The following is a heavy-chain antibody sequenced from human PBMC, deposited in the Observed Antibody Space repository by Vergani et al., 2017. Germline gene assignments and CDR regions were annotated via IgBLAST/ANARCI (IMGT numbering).Heavy chain of an antibody. V-gene: IGHV4-34*01. CDR3: ARGRAARLTWFDP. Sequence: QVQLQQWGAGLLKPSETLSLTCAVYGGSFSGYYWSWIRQPPGKGLEWLGEINHSGSTNYNPSLKSRVTISVDTSKNQFSLKLSSVTAADTAVYYCARGRAARLTWFDPWGQGTLVTVSS. CDR1: GGSFSGYY. J-gene: IGHJ5*02. CDR2: INHSGST.